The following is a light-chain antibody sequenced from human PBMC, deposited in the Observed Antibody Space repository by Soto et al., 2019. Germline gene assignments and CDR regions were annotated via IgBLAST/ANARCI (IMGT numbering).Light chain of an antibody. J-gene: IGKJ2*01. CDR2: QTS. CDR1: QSVSSN. V-gene: IGKV3-15*01. Sequence: EIVMTQSPATLSVSPGERVTLSCRASQSVSSNVAWYQQKPGQAPRLLIYQTSARATGIPGRFSGSGSGTDFTLTISNLQSEDFALYYCQHYSGWPPVFGQGTKVDIK. CDR3: QHYSGWPPV.